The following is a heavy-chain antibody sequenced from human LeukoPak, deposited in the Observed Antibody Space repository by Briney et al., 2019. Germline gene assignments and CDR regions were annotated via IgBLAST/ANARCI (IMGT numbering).Heavy chain of an antibody. Sequence: GGSLRLSCAASGFTFSRNGMAWVRQAPGKGLEWVSSISVSGTYIYYSDSVKGRLTISRDNAKNSLYLEMNSLRSDDTAIYYCAKEHGGSSWYEDAFDIWGQGTMVTVSS. CDR2: ISVSGTYI. J-gene: IGHJ3*02. D-gene: IGHD6-13*01. CDR1: GFTFSRNG. V-gene: IGHV3-21*01. CDR3: AKEHGGSSWYEDAFDI.